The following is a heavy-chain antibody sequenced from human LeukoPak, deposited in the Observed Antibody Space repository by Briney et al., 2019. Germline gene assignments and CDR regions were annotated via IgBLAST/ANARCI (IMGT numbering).Heavy chain of an antibody. CDR2: INPNSGGT. CDR3: ARARTYYDFWSGSIRDAFDI. CDR1: GYTFTGYY. V-gene: IGHV1-2*02. J-gene: IGHJ3*02. D-gene: IGHD3-3*01. Sequence: GASVKVSCKASGYTFTGYYMHWVRQAPGQGLEWMGWINPNSGGTNYAQKFQGRVTMTRDTSISTAYMELSRLRSDDTAVYYCARARTYYDFWSGSIRDAFDIWGQGTMVTVSS.